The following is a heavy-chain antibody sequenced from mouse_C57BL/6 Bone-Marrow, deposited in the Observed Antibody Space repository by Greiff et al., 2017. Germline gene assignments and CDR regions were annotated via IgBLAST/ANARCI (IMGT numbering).Heavy chain of an antibody. CDR3: ARGYYGSSPWFAY. D-gene: IGHD1-1*01. V-gene: IGHV15-2*01. CDR1: DSEVFPIAY. Sequence: QVQLQQSGSELRSPGSSVKLSCKDFDSEVFPIAYMSWVRQKPGHGFEWIGGILPSIGRTIYGEKFEDKATLDADTLSNTAYLELNSLTSEYSAIDYCARGYYGSSPWFAYWGQGTLVTVSA. J-gene: IGHJ3*01. CDR2: ILPSIGRT.